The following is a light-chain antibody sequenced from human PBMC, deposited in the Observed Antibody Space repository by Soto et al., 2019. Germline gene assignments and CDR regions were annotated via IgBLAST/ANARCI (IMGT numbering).Light chain of an antibody. CDR2: HVS. Sequence: QSALTQPASVSGSPGQSITISCTATSSDVGGYNYVSWYQQYPGKAPKLMIYHVSNRPSGVSNRFSGSKSGNSASLTISGLQPEDEADYYCSSYTSTSTYVFGTGTKVTVL. J-gene: IGLJ1*01. V-gene: IGLV2-14*01. CDR3: SSYTSTSTYV. CDR1: SSDVGGYNY.